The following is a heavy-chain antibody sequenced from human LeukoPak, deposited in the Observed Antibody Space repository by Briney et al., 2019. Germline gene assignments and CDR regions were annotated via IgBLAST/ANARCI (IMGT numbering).Heavy chain of an antibody. CDR3: AITLSDPKGYYYGSGSLGGFDY. CDR2: IYPGDSDT. V-gene: IGHV5-51*01. CDR1: GYSFTSYW. Sequence: GESLKISCKGSGYSFTSYWIDWVRQMPGKGLEWMGIIYPGDSDTRYSPSFQGQVTISADKSISTAYLQWSSLKASDTAMYYCAITLSDPKGYYYGSGSLGGFDYWGQGTLVTVSS. D-gene: IGHD3-10*01. J-gene: IGHJ4*02.